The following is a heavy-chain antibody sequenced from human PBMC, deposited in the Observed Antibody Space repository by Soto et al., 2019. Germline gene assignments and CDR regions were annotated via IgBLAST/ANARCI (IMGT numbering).Heavy chain of an antibody. Sequence: SETLSLTCAVYGGSFSGYYWSWIRQPPGKGLEWIGEINHSGSTNYNPSLKSRVTISVDTSKNQFSLKLSSVTAADTAVYYCARLRSFDYWGQGTLVTVSS. CDR1: GGSFSGYY. J-gene: IGHJ4*02. V-gene: IGHV4-34*01. D-gene: IGHD3-3*01. CDR2: INHSGST. CDR3: ARLRSFDY.